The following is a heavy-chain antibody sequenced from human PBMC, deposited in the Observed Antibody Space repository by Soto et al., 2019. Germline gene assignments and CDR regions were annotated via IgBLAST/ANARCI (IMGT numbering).Heavy chain of an antibody. Sequence: QVQLQESGPGLVKSSQTLSLTCTVSGGSISSGDYVWSWIRQPPGKGLVWIGYIYSTGSTYYNPSLKSRVTISVDTSKNQFSLKLNSVTAADTAVYYCARRMPIDSYPFDYWGQGSLVTVSS. CDR1: GGSISSGDYV. CDR3: ARRMPIDSYPFDY. CDR2: IYSTGST. J-gene: IGHJ4*02. D-gene: IGHD2-2*01. V-gene: IGHV4-30-4*01.